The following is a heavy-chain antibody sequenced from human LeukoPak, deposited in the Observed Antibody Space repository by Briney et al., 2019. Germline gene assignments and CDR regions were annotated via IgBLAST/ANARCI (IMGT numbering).Heavy chain of an antibody. J-gene: IGHJ5*02. CDR2: IRPSGGSA. Sequence: PGESLRLSCAASGFTFSTYGLSWVRQAPGKGLEWVSTIRPSGGSAYYADSVRGRFTISRDNSKNTLYLQMDSLRVEDTAVYYCVKRGTQQWLIEYFHESWGQGTLVTVSS. CDR3: VKRGTQQWLIEYFHES. V-gene: IGHV3-23*01. CDR1: GFTFSTYG. D-gene: IGHD6-19*01.